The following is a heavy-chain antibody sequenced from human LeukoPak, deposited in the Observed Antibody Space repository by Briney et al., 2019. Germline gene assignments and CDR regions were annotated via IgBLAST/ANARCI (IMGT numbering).Heavy chain of an antibody. CDR1: GYTFTGYY. J-gene: IGHJ5*02. CDR3: ASDEATALGFDP. Sequence: GASVKVSCKASGYTFTGYYMHWVRQAPGQGLEWMGRINPNSGGTNYAQKFQGRVTMTRDTSINTAYMELSRVRSEDTAVYYCASDEATALGFDPWGQGTLVTVSS. D-gene: IGHD5-18*01. CDR2: INPNSGGT. V-gene: IGHV1-2*06.